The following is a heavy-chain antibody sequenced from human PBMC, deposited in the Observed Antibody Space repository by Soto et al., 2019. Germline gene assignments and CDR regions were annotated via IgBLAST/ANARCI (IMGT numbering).Heavy chain of an antibody. V-gene: IGHV4-59*01. CDR3: ARGSDYIWGSYRYTAWFDP. CDR1: GGSISSYY. J-gene: IGHJ5*02. D-gene: IGHD3-16*02. CDR2: IYYSGST. Sequence: QVQLQESGPGLVKPSETLSLTCTVSGGSISSYYWSWIRQPPGKGLEWIGYIYYSGSTNYNPALKSRVTISVDTSKNQFCLKLSSVTAADTAVCSCARGSDYIWGSYRYTAWFDPWGQGTLVTVSS.